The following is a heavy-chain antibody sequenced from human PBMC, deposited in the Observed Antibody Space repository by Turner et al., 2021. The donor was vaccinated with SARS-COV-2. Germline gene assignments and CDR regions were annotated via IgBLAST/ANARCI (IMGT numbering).Heavy chain of an antibody. J-gene: IGHJ4*02. D-gene: IGHD2-21*01. CDR1: GYTLTGYQ. Sequence: QVQRVQSGTEVQSPGASVKVSCKASGYTLTGYQLHWMRQATGQGLEWMGYINPSSGATDSAQKFQDRVTMTRDTSLNTAYMELMRLTSDDTAVDYCARRQLGWGLIDYWGQGTLVTVSS. V-gene: IGHV1-2*02. CDR3: ARRQLGWGLIDY. CDR2: INPSSGAT.